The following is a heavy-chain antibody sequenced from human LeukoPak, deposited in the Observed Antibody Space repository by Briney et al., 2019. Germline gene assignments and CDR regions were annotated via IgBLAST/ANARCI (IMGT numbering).Heavy chain of an antibody. CDR1: GGSISSGSYY. V-gene: IGHV4-61*02. CDR3: AREDCWSGLADY. D-gene: IGHD3-3*01. CDR2: IYTSGST. Sequence: PSETLSLTCTVSGGSISSGSYYWSWIRQPAGKGLEWIGRIYTSGSTNYNPSLKSRVTISVDTSKNQFSLKLSSVTAADTAVYYCAREDCWSGLADYWGQGTLVTVSS. J-gene: IGHJ4*02.